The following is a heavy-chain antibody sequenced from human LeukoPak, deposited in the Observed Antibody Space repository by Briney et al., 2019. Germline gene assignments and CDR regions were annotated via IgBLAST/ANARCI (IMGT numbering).Heavy chain of an antibody. J-gene: IGHJ4*02. CDR2: IYYSGST. CDR3: AGDGAIVVEVAAPHFDY. V-gene: IGHV4-59*08. D-gene: IGHD2-15*01. Sequence: PSETLSLTCTVSGGSISSYYWSWIRQPPGKGLEWIGYIYYSGSTNYNPSLKSRVTISVDTSKNQFSLKLSSVTAADTAVYYCAGDGAIVVEVAAPHFDYWGQGTLVTVSS. CDR1: GGSISSYY.